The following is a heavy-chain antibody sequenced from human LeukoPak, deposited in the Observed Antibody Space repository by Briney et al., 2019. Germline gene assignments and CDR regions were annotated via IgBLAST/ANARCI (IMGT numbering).Heavy chain of an antibody. J-gene: IGHJ4*02. CDR3: ARDRGSLRYYFDY. V-gene: IGHV6-1*01. D-gene: IGHD1-26*01. Sequence: SQTLSLTCAISGDTVSSNSVAWNWIRQSPSRGLEWLGSTYYRSKWYNDYALSVKSRITINPHTSKNQFSLQLNSVTPEDTAVYYCARDRGSLRYYFDYWGQGTLVTVSS. CDR1: GDTVSSNSVA. CDR2: TYYRSKWYN.